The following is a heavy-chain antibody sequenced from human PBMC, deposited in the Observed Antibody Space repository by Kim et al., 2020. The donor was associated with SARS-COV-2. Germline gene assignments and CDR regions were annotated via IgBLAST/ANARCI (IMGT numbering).Heavy chain of an antibody. J-gene: IGHJ4*02. Sequence: ADSVKGRFTISRDNSKNTLYLQMNSLRAEDTAVYYCAKHSVVTAIDIDYWGQGTLVTVSS. V-gene: IGHV3-23*01. D-gene: IGHD2-21*02. CDR3: AKHSVVTAIDIDY.